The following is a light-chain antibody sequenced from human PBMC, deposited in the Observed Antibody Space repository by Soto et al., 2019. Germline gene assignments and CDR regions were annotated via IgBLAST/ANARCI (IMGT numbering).Light chain of an antibody. Sequence: DIQMTQSPSSLSASVGDRVTITCRASQSISSYLNWYQQKPGKAPKLLIYAASSLQSGVPSRFSGSGSGTDFTLTINSLQPEDFATYYCQQSYSAPRTFGQGPKVEIK. J-gene: IGKJ1*01. V-gene: IGKV1-39*01. CDR3: QQSYSAPRT. CDR1: QSISSY. CDR2: AAS.